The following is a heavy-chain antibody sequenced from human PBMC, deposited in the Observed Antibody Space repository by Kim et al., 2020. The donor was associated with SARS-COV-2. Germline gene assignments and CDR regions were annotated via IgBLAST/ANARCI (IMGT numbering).Heavy chain of an antibody. Sequence: ASVKVSCKASGYTFTGYYMHWVRQAPGQGLEWMGRINPNSGGTNYAQKFQGRVTMTRDTSISTAYMELSRLRSDDTAVYYCARGGGSGSYYQKGHDYWGQGTLVTVSS. D-gene: IGHD3-10*01. CDR1: GYTFTGYY. V-gene: IGHV1-2*06. CDR3: ARGGGSGSYYQKGHDY. CDR2: INPNSGGT. J-gene: IGHJ4*02.